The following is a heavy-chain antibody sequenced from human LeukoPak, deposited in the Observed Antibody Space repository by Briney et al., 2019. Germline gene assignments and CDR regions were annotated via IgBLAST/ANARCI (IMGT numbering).Heavy chain of an antibody. CDR1: GFTFSSYS. D-gene: IGHD2-2*01. CDR3: ARHCSSTSCYFNYYGMDV. J-gene: IGHJ6*02. V-gene: IGHV3-21*01. Sequence: GGSLRLSCAASGFTFSSYSMNWVRQAPGKGLEWVSSISSSSSYIYYADSVKGGFTISRDNAKNSLYLQMNSLRAEDTAVYYCARHCSSTSCYFNYYGMDVWGQGTTVTVSS. CDR2: ISSSSSYI.